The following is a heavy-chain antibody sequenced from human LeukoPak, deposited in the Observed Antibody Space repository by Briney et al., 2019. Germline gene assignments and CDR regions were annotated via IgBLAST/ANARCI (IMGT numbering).Heavy chain of an antibody. CDR1: GCTVSSNY. Sequence: GGSLRLSCAASGCTVSSNYMSWVRQAPGKGLEWVSVIYSGGSTYYADSVKGRFTISRDNSKNTLYLQMNSLRAEDTAVYYCARLYSSGWYYFDYWGQGTLVTVSS. D-gene: IGHD6-19*01. CDR3: ARLYSSGWYYFDY. CDR2: IYSGGST. J-gene: IGHJ4*02. V-gene: IGHV3-53*01.